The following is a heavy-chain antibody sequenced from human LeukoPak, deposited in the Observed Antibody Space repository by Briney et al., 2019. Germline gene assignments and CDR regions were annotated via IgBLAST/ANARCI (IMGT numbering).Heavy chain of an antibody. J-gene: IGHJ4*02. CDR1: GYTFTDYY. Sequence: ASVKVSCKASGYTFTDYYLHWVRQAPGQGFEWTGWINPNSGDTNYAQKFQGRVTMTRDTSTSTAHMEMSRLRSDDTAVYYCARANFLCCSSTTCLFDYWGQGTLVTVSS. D-gene: IGHD2-2*01. V-gene: IGHV1-2*02. CDR3: ARANFLCCSSTTCLFDY. CDR2: INPNSGDT.